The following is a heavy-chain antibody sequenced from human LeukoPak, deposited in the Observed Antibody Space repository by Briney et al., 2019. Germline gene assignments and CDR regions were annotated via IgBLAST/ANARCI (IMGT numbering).Heavy chain of an antibody. CDR1: GYTFNSYG. CDR2: ISAYTGNI. D-gene: IGHD2-2*01. V-gene: IGHV1-18*01. Sequence: ASVKVSCKASGYTFNSYGISWVRQAPGQGLEWMAWISAYTGNINYAQKFQGRVTVTTDTSTSTAYMELRTLRSDDTAVCYCARGHVPAEFEYWGQGTLVTVSS. J-gene: IGHJ4*02. CDR3: ARGHVPAEFEY.